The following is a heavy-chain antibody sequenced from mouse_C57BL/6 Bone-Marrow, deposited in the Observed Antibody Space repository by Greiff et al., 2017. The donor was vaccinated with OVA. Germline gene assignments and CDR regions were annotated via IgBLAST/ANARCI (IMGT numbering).Heavy chain of an antibody. D-gene: IGHD2-2*01. CDR2: IWGGGST. CDR3: AKLVYGYNRGFAY. Sequence: VQLQESGPGLVAPSQSLSITCTVSGFSLTSYGVDWVRQPPGKGLEWLGVIWGGGSTNYYSALMSRLSISKDNPKSQALLKMNSLQTDETAMYYCAKLVYGYNRGFAYWGKGTLVTVSA. J-gene: IGHJ3*01. CDR1: GFSLTSYG. V-gene: IGHV2-9*01.